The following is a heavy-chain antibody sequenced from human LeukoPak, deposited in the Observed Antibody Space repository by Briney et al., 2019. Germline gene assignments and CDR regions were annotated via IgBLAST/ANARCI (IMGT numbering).Heavy chain of an antibody. CDR1: GYTFTSYD. CDR3: ARGLEGFLASGDYYYYGMDV. Sequence: GASVKVSCKASGYTFTSYDINWVRQATGQGLEWMGWMSPNSGNTGCAQKFQGRVTMTRNTSISTAYMELSSLRSEDTAVYYCARGLEGFLASGDYYYYGMDVWGQGTTVTVSS. CDR2: MSPNSGNT. V-gene: IGHV1-8*01. D-gene: IGHD3-3*01. J-gene: IGHJ6*02.